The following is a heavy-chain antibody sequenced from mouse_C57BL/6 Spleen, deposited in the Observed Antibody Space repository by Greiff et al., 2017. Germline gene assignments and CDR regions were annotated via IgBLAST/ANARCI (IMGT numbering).Heavy chain of an antibody. V-gene: IGHV1-82*01. D-gene: IGHD1-2*01. Sequence: VQLQEPGPELVKPGASVKISCKASGYAFSSSWMNWVKQRPGKGLEWIGRIYPGDGDTNYNGKFKGKATLTADKSSSTAYMQLSSLTSEDSAVYFCARYGDYDGFAMGYWGQGASVTVST. CDR2: IYPGDGDT. CDR3: ARYGDYDGFAMGY. J-gene: IGHJ4*01. CDR1: GYAFSSSW.